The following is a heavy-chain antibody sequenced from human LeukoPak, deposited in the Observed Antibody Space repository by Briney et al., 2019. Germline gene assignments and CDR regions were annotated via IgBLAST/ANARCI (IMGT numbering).Heavy chain of an antibody. Sequence: GGSLRLSCAASRFTFNSYAMSWVRQAPGKGLEWISVIGGSNGITFYVGSVKGRFTISRDNSKDTLYLQMNSLRAEDTAVYYCARNENSGWGYFDYWGQGTLVTVSS. J-gene: IGHJ4*02. D-gene: IGHD5-12*01. V-gene: IGHV3-23*01. CDR3: ARNENSGWGYFDY. CDR2: IGGSNGIT. CDR1: RFTFNSYA.